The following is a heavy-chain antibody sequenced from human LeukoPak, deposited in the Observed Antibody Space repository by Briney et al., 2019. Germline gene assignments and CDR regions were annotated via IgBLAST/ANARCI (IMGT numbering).Heavy chain of an antibody. D-gene: IGHD3-10*01. CDR2: ISGSGVST. V-gene: IGHV3-23*01. CDR3: AKNFASGNAFYDY. CDR1: GFTFYTYA. Sequence: GGSLRLSCAASGFTFYTYAMTWVRQAPGKGLEWVSAISGSGVSTHYADSVRGRFTISRDNSKNAVHLQMNSLRGEDTAVYYCAKNFASGNAFYDYWGRGAPVTVSS. J-gene: IGHJ4*02.